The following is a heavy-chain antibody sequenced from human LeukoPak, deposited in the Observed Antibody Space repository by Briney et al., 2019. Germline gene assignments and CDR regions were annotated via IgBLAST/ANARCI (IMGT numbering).Heavy chain of an antibody. Sequence: SETLSLTCTVSGGSISSGSYYWSWIRQPAGKGLEWIGRIYTSGSTNYNPSLKSRVTISVDTSKNQFSLKLSSVTAADTAVYYCARGGNKRLFTRTYYFDYWGQGTLVTVSS. J-gene: IGHJ4*02. CDR2: IYTSGST. D-gene: IGHD3-22*01. V-gene: IGHV4-61*02. CDR1: GGSISSGSYY. CDR3: ARGGNKRLFTRTYYFDY.